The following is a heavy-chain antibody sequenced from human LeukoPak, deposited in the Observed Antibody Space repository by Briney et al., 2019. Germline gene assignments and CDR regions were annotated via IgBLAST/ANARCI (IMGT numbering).Heavy chain of an antibody. CDR1: GFTFSNYG. J-gene: IGHJ4*02. CDR2: IWYDGSNK. V-gene: IGHV3-33*01. Sequence: GRSLRLSCAASGFTFSNYGMHWVRQAPGKGLEWVAVIWYDGSNKYYADPVKGRFTISRDNSKNTLYGQMNSLRAEDTAVYYCARGYGSGSYPIDYWGQGTLVTVSS. D-gene: IGHD3-10*01. CDR3: ARGYGSGSYPIDY.